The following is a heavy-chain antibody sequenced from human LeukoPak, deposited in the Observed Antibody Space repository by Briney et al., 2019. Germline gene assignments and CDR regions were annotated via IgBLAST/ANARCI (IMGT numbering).Heavy chain of an antibody. Sequence: GGSLRLSCAASGFTFSDCYMSWIRQAPGKGLEWLSYISNSGSLIHYTDSVKGRFTISRDNAKNSLYLQMNSLRAEDTAVYYCAGGVQGAGPFDYWGQGTLVTVSS. CDR2: ISNSGSLI. D-gene: IGHD3-16*01. V-gene: IGHV3-11*01. CDR1: GFTFSDCY. CDR3: AGGVQGAGPFDY. J-gene: IGHJ4*02.